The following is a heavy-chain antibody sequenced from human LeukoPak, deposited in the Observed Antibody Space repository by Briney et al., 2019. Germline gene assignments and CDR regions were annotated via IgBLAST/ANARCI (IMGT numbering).Heavy chain of an antibody. CDR1: GYTFTSYG. D-gene: IGHD1-7*01. V-gene: IGHV1-18*01. J-gene: IGHJ4*02. CDR3: ARGRVRELRYRAAGVYYFDY. CDR2: ISAFNGNI. Sequence: ASVKVSCKASGYTFTSYGISWVRQAPGQGLEWMGWISAFNGNIKYAQKFQGRVTLTTDTSTSTAYMELRSLRSDDTAVYYCARGRVRELRYRAAGVYYFDYWGQGTLVTVSS.